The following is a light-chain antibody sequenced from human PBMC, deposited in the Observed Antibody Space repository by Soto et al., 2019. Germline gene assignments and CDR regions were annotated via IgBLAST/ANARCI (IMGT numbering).Light chain of an antibody. CDR3: QQYKDWPPA. J-gene: IGKJ4*01. Sequence: ETVMTQSPATLSVSPGEGATLSCRASHSVNNNLAWFQQKPGQAPRLLMYGASTGVTGVPARFSGTGSGTEFNLTIRSLQYEDVATYCCQQYKDWPPAFGGGTKVEIK. V-gene: IGKV3-15*01. CDR2: GAS. CDR1: HSVNNN.